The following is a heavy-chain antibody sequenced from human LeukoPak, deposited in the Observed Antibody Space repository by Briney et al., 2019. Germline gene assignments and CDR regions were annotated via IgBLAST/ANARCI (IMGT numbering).Heavy chain of an antibody. V-gene: IGHV1-69*13. Sequence: SVKVSCKASGGTFSSYAISWVRQAPGQGLEWMGGIIPIFGTANYAQKFQGRVTITADESTSTAYMELSSLRSEDTAVYYCARDDEYSSSSARVGAFDIWGQGTMVTVSS. CDR2: IIPIFGTA. J-gene: IGHJ3*02. CDR3: ARDDEYSSSSARVGAFDI. D-gene: IGHD6-6*01. CDR1: GGTFSSYA.